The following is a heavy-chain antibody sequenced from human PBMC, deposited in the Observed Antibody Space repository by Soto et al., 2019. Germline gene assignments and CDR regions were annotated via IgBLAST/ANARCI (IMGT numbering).Heavy chain of an antibody. CDR2: IIPIFGTA. Sequence: SVKVSCKASGGTFSSYAISWVRQAPGQGLEWMGGIIPIFGTANYAQKFQGRVTITADKSTSTAYMELSSLRSEDTAVYYCARPQHRVEYYFDYWGQGTLVTVSS. CDR3: ARPQHRVEYYFDY. J-gene: IGHJ4*02. CDR1: GGTFSSYA. D-gene: IGHD3-3*01. V-gene: IGHV1-69*06.